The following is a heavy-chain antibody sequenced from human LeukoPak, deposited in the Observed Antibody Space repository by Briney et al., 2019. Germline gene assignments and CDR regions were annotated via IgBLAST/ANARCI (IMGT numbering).Heavy chain of an antibody. V-gene: IGHV3-23*01. CDR3: ARDGFSYSSRDNDGFDV. D-gene: IGHD6-13*01. CDR2: FSGRGDTT. J-gene: IGHJ3*01. Sequence: GGSLRLSCTASGFALKNYGMSWVRQAPGKGLEWVSTFSGRGDTTHYADSVKGRFTISRDNSMNTLYLQVNSLRGEDTALYYCARDGFSYSSRDNDGFDVWGQGTTVTVSS. CDR1: GFALKNYG.